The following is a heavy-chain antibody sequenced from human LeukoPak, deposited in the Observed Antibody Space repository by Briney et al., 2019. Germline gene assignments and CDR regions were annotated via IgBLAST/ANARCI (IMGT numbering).Heavy chain of an antibody. J-gene: IGHJ3*02. V-gene: IGHV4-34*01. CDR3: ARGPLGYCSGGSCLDAFDI. D-gene: IGHD2-15*01. CDR1: GWSFSGYY. Sequence: PSETLSLTCAVYGWSFSGYYWSSIRQPPGKGLQWIGEINHSGSTNYNPSLKSRVTISVDTSKNQFSLKLSSVTAADTAVYYCARGPLGYCSGGSCLDAFDIWGQGTMVTVSS. CDR2: INHSGST.